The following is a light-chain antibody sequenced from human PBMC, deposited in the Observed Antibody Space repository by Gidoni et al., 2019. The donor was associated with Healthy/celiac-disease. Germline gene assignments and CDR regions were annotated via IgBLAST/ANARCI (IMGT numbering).Light chain of an antibody. CDR3: QQYNNWPPIT. V-gene: IGKV3-15*01. Sequence: EIVMTQSPATLSVSPGERATLPCRASQSVSSNLAWYQQKPGQAPRLLIYGASTRATGIPARLSGSGSGTEFTLTISSLQSEDFAIYYCQQYNNWPPITFGPGTRLEIK. CDR1: QSVSSN. CDR2: GAS. J-gene: IGKJ5*01.